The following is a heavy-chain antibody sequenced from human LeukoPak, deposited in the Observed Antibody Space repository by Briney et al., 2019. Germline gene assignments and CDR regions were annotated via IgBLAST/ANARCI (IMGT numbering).Heavy chain of an antibody. D-gene: IGHD3-10*01. V-gene: IGHV1-8*01. Sequence: ASVKVSCKASDYTFTSYDINWVRQATGQGLEWMGWMNPNSGNTGYAQKFQGRVTMTRNTSISTAYMELSSLRSEDTAVYYCARAFATGRYFDYWGQGTLVTVSS. CDR3: ARAFATGRYFDY. CDR1: DYTFTSYD. CDR2: MNPNSGNT. J-gene: IGHJ4*02.